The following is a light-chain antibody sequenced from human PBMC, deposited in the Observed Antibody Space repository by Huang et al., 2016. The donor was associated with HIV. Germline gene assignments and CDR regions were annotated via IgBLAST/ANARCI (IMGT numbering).Light chain of an antibody. CDR1: QSVFKN. CDR3: QQYNTSPRT. V-gene: IGKV3-15*01. J-gene: IGKJ1*01. CDR2: GSS. Sequence: ENLMTQSPSTLSVSPGVSATLSCRASQSVFKNLAWYQQKPGQAPKLLIYGSSTRAAGIPARFSGSGSGTDFTLTISILQSEDFAVYYCQQYNTSPRTFGQGTKVEV.